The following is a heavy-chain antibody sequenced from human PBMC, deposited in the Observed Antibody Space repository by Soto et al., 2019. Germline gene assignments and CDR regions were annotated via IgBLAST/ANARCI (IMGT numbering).Heavy chain of an antibody. CDR1: GGSISSGDYY. CDR3: ARDRRHDYRSGYPDY. D-gene: IGHD3-3*01. J-gene: IGHJ4*02. CDR2: IYYSGST. Sequence: SETLSLTCTVSGGSISSGDYYWSWIRQPPGKGLEWIGYIYYSGSTYYNPTLKSRVYISVDTSKNQFSLNLTSVTAADTAVYYCARDRRHDYRSGYPDYCGQRTLVTVSS. V-gene: IGHV4-30-4*01.